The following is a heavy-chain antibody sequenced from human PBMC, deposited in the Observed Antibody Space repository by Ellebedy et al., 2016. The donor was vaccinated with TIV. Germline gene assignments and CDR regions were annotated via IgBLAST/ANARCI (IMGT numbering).Heavy chain of an antibody. V-gene: IGHV1-69*13. CDR1: GGTFSGYA. D-gene: IGHD5-18*01. Sequence: SVKVSXXASGGTFSGYAISWVRQAPGQGLEWMGGIIPIFGTANYAQKFQGRVTITADESTSTAYMELSSLRSEDTAVYYCAREERLWLTTDYWGQGTLVTVSS. CDR3: AREERLWLTTDY. J-gene: IGHJ4*02. CDR2: IIPIFGTA.